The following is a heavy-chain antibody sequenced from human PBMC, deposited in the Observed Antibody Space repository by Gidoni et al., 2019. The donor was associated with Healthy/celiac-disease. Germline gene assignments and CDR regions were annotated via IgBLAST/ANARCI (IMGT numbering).Heavy chain of an antibody. Sequence: EVQLVQSGAEGKKPGESLRIACKGSGYSFTSYWISWVRQMPGKGLEWMGRIDPSDSYTNYSPSFQGHVTISADKSISTAYLQWSSLKASDTAMYYCARGTYYDFWSGYCDGMDVWGQGTTVTVSS. CDR2: IDPSDSYT. CDR1: GYSFTSYW. CDR3: ARGTYYDFWSGYCDGMDV. D-gene: IGHD3-3*01. J-gene: IGHJ6*02. V-gene: IGHV5-10-1*03.